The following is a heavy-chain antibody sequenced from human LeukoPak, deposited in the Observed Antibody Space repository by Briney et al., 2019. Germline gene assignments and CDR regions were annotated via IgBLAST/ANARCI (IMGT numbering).Heavy chain of an antibody. D-gene: IGHD2-2*01. CDR2: INAGNGNT. CDR1: GYTFTSYA. J-gene: IGHJ4*02. V-gene: IGHV1-3*01. Sequence: ASVKVSCKASGYTFTSYAMHWVRQAPGQRLEWMGWINAGNGNTKYSQKFQGRVTMTRDTSISTAYMELSRLRSDDTAVYYCARDYCSSTSCLFDCWGQGTLVTVSS. CDR3: ARDYCSSTSCLFDC.